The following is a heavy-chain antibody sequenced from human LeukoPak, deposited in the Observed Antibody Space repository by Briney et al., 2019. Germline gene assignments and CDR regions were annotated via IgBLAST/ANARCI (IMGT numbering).Heavy chain of an antibody. CDR3: ARDQDCSGGSCYEYFQH. CDR2: INPSSGGT. Sequence: GASVKVSCKASGYTFTGYYIHWVRQAPGQGLEWMGRINPSSGGTNYAENFQGRVTMTRDTSISTAYMELSRLRPDDTAVYYCARDQDCSGGSCYEYFQHWGQGTLVTVSS. D-gene: IGHD2-15*01. CDR1: GYTFTGYY. V-gene: IGHV1-2*06. J-gene: IGHJ1*01.